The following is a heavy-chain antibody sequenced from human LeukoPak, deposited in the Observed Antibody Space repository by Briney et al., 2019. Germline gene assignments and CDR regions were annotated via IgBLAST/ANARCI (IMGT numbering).Heavy chain of an antibody. D-gene: IGHD3-3*01. Sequence: PGGSLRLSCAASGFTFSSYWMSWVRQAPGKGLEWVSAISGSGGSTYYADSVKGRFTISRDNSKNTLYLQMNSLRAEDTAVYYCAKVLDFWSGSPGFGAFDIWGQGTMVTVSS. V-gene: IGHV3-23*01. CDR3: AKVLDFWSGSPGFGAFDI. CDR1: GFTFSSYW. CDR2: ISGSGGST. J-gene: IGHJ3*02.